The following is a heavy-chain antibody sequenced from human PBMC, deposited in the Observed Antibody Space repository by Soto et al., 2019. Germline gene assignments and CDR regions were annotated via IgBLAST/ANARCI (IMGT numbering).Heavy chain of an antibody. D-gene: IGHD5-18*01. CDR3: AKRAVDTAMVEDYGMDV. J-gene: IGHJ6*02. CDR1: GFTFSSYA. CDR2: ISGSGGST. Sequence: GGSLRLSCAASGFTFSSYAMSWVRQAPGKGLEWVSAISGSGGSTYYADSVKGRFTISRDNSKNTLYLQMNSLRAEDTAVYYCAKRAVDTAMVEDYGMDVWGQGTTVTVSS. V-gene: IGHV3-23*01.